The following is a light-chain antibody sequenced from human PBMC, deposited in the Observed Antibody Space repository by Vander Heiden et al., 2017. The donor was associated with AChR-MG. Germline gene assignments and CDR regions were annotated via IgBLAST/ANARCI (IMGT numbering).Light chain of an antibody. CDR2: EVN. CDR3: SSYTRTSTLV. CDR1: SSDVGAYNY. Sequence: QSALTQPASVSGSPGQSITISCTGTSSDVGAYNYVSWYQQHPGKAPKLMISEVNNRPSGVSSRFSGSKSGNTASLTISGLQAEDEADYYCSSYTRTSTLVFGGGTQLTVL. V-gene: IGLV2-14*01. J-gene: IGLJ7*01.